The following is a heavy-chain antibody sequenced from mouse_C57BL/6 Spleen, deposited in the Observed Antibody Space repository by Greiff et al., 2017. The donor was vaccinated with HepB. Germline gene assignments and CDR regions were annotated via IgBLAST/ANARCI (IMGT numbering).Heavy chain of an antibody. CDR3: ARSNSTLYAMDY. V-gene: IGHV1-63*01. D-gene: IGHD2-5*01. J-gene: IGHJ4*01. CDR2: IYPGGGYT. CDR1: GYTFTNYW. Sequence: QVQLQQSGAELVRPGTSVKMSCKASGYTFTNYWIGWAKQRPGHGLEWIGDIYPGGGYTNYNEKFKGKATLTADKSASTAYMQFSSLTSEDAAIYYCARSNSTLYAMDYWGQGTSVTVSS.